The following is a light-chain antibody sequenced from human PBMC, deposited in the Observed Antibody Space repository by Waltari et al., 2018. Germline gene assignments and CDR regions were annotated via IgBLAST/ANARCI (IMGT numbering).Light chain of an antibody. CDR3: ATWDASLDTWV. CDR2: ANN. V-gene: IGLV1-44*01. CDR1: GSNIGGDL. Sequence: QSVVPQPPSASGTPGQRATLSCSGSGSNIGGDLANWYQQFPGTAPKPLIYANNQRPSGVPGRFSGSRSGTSASLVISGLQSEDEADYYCATWDASLDTWVFGGGTKVTVL. J-gene: IGLJ3*02.